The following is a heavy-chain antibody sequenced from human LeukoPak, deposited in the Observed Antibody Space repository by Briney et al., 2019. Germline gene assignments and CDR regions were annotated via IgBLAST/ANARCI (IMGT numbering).Heavy chain of an antibody. J-gene: IGHJ5*02. Sequence: EAXXXXSCKASGYTFTGYYMHWVRQAPGQGLEWMGRINPNSGGTNYAKKFQGRVTMTRDTSISTAYMELSRLRSDDTAVYYCAREHSSSWYLHNWFDPWGQGTLVTVSS. CDR1: GYTFTGYY. CDR2: INPNSGGT. D-gene: IGHD6-13*01. V-gene: IGHV1-2*06. CDR3: AREHSSSWYLHNWFDP.